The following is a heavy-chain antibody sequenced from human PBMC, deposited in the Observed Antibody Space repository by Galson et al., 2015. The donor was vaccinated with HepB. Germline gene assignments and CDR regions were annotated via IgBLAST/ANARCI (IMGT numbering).Heavy chain of an antibody. J-gene: IGHJ4*02. CDR2: ISWNSGRI. CDR1: GFTFDDYA. CDR3: AKQLEQRGGFDY. V-gene: IGHV3-9*01. D-gene: IGHD1/OR15-1a*01. Sequence: SLRLSCAASGFTFDDYAMHWVRQAPGKGLEWVPGISWNSGRIGYADSVKGRFTVSRDNAKNSLYLQMNSLRVEDTAFYCCAKQLEQRGGFDYWGQGTLVTVSS.